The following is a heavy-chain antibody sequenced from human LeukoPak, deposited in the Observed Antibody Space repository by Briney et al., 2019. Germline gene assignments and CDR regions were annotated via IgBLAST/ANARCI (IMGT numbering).Heavy chain of an antibody. D-gene: IGHD3-10*01. CDR1: GYTFTKHG. J-gene: IGHJ5*02. CDR3: VREGTNAGSYYFGGWFGP. V-gene: IGHV1-3*01. Sequence: ASVNVSCKASGYTFTKHGMHWVRQAPGQRPEWMGWINAGNGDTKYSQKFQGRVSITRDTSASTAYMELSSLRSEDTAVYYCVREGTNAGSYYFGGWFGPWGQGTLVTVSS. CDR2: INAGNGDT.